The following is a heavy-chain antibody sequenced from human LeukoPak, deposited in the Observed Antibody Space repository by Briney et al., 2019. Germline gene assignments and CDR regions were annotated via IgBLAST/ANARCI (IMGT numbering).Heavy chain of an antibody. Sequence: GASVKVSCKASGYTFTSYGISWVRQAPGQGLEWMGWISAYNGNTNYAQKLQGRVTMTTDTSTSTAYMELRSLRSDDTAVYYCARDLMVRGVNDGMDVWGQGTTVTVSS. CDR2: ISAYNGNT. J-gene: IGHJ6*02. CDR3: ARDLMVRGVNDGMDV. V-gene: IGHV1-18*01. CDR1: GYTFTSYG. D-gene: IGHD3-10*01.